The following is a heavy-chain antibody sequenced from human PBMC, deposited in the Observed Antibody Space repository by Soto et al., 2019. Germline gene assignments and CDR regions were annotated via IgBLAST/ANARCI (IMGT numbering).Heavy chain of an antibody. Sequence: GGSLRLSCAASGFTFGGSAMHWVRQSSGQGLEWVGHIRSKTNSYATAYAESVKGRFTISRDDSMNTAYLQMNSLKTEDTAVYFCTRQTDAVQWLVVPTDYNFDYWGQGTLVTVSS. J-gene: IGHJ4*02. V-gene: IGHV3-73*01. D-gene: IGHD6-19*01. CDR3: TRQTDAVQWLVVPTDYNFDY. CDR1: GFTFGGSA. CDR2: IRSKTNSYAT.